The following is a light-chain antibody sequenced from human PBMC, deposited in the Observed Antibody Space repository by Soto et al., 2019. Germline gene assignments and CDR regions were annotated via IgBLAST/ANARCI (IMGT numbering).Light chain of an antibody. V-gene: IGLV2-14*01. CDR3: SSYTSSSSYV. Sequence: QSVLTQPASVSGSPGQSIAISCTGTSSDVGGYKYVSWYQQHPGKAPKLLFYDVSNRPSGVSDRFSGSKSGNTASLTISGLQSEDEADYYCSSYTSSSSYVFGTGTKVTVL. J-gene: IGLJ1*01. CDR2: DVS. CDR1: SSDVGGYKY.